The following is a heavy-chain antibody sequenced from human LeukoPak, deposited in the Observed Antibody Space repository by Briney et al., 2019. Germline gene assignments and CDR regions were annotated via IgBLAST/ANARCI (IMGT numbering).Heavy chain of an antibody. J-gene: IGHJ4*02. D-gene: IGHD3-22*01. Sequence: ASVKLSCKVSGYTFTDYYMHWVPQAPGKGLEWMGLVDPEDGETIYAEKFQGRVTITADTTTDTAYMELSSLRSEDTAVYYCARGGAMIVVVNEYDYWGQGTLVTVSS. V-gene: IGHV1-69-2*01. CDR2: VDPEDGET. CDR1: GYTFTDYY. CDR3: ARGGAMIVVVNEYDY.